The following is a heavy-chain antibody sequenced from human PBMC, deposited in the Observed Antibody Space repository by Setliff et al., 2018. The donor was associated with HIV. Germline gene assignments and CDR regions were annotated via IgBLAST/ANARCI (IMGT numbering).Heavy chain of an antibody. D-gene: IGHD4-17*01. CDR3: ARNYGADSNYFDY. Sequence: GASVKVSCKASGYTFTDYFIHWVRQAPGQGLEWMGRINPSGHNTIYAPGYQGRVTMTRDTSISTAYMELGGLRSDDTAVYYCARNYGADSNYFDYWGQGTLVTVSS. CDR1: GYTFTDYF. CDR2: INPSGHNT. J-gene: IGHJ4*02. V-gene: IGHV1-2*06.